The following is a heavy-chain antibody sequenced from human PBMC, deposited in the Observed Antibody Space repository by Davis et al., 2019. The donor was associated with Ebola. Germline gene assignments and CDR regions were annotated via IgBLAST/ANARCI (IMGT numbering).Heavy chain of an antibody. V-gene: IGHV1-18*01. D-gene: IGHD4-17*01. CDR3: ARGSSFVYGDYVGGDY. J-gene: IGHJ4*02. CDR1: GYTFTSYG. Sequence: ASVKVSCKASGYTFTSYGISWVRQAPGQGLEWMGWISAYNGNTNYAQKLQGRVTMTTDTSTSTAYMELRSLRSDDTAVYYYARGSSFVYGDYVGGDYWGQGTLVTVSS. CDR2: ISAYNGNT.